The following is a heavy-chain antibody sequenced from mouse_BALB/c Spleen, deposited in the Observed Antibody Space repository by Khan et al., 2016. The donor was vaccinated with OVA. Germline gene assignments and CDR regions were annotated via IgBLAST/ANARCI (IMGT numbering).Heavy chain of an antibody. V-gene: IGHV5-9-3*01. J-gene: IGHJ3*01. D-gene: IGHD2-1*01. CDR1: GFTFSTYA. CDR2: ISSDGDYT. Sequence: EVELVESGGGLVKPGGSLKLSCAASGFTFSTYAMSWVRQTPEKRLEWVATISSDGDYTYFPDNVTGRFTISRDNAKNTLCLQMTSLRSEDTAMYYCARSPYGNFAYWGQGTLVTFSA. CDR3: ARSPYGNFAY.